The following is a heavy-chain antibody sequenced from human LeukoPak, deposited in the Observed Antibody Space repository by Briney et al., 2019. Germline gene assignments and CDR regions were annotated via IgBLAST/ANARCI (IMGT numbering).Heavy chain of an antibody. D-gene: IGHD1-26*01. CDR1: GGSFSGYY. V-gene: IGHV4-34*01. J-gene: IGHJ4*02. CDR2: INHSGGT. CDR3: ARVGVGATWYFDY. Sequence: SETLSLTCAVYGGSFSGYYWSWIRQPPGKGLEWIGEINHSGGTNYNPSLKSRVTISVDTSKNQFSLKLSSVTAADTAVYYCARVGVGATWYFDYWGQGTLVTVSS.